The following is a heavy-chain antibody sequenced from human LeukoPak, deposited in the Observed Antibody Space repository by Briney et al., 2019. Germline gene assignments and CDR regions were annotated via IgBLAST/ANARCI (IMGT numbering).Heavy chain of an antibody. CDR1: GDSVSSNSVT. D-gene: IGHD2-2*01. CDR2: TYYRSTWYN. J-gene: IGHJ5*02. V-gene: IGHV6-1*01. CDR3: ARRLTQYDCFDP. Sequence: RSRTLSLTCAISGDSVSSNSVTWNWTRQSPSRGLEWLGRTYYRSTWYNDYAVSVRGRITVNPDTSKNQFSLHLNSVTPEDTAVYYCARRLTQYDCFDPWGQGILVTVSS.